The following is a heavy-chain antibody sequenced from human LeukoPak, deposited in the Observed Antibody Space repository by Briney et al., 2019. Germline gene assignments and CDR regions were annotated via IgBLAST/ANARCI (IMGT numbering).Heavy chain of an antibody. Sequence: AASVKVSCKASGYTFTSYGINWVRQAPGQGLEWMGWISGYNGDAIYAQKLQGRVTLTTDTPTTTAYMELRSLKFDDTAVYYCARDNRSVDTAMSFQRWGQGTLVTVSS. V-gene: IGHV1-18*01. J-gene: IGHJ1*01. CDR2: ISGYNGDA. CDR3: ARDNRSVDTAMSFQR. D-gene: IGHD5-18*01. CDR1: GYTFTSYG.